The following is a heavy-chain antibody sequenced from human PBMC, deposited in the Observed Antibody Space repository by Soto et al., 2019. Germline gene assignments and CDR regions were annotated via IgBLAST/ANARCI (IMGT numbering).Heavy chain of an antibody. CDR3: ARRPRYYGSGSDKNWFDP. D-gene: IGHD3-10*01. J-gene: IGHJ5*02. Sequence: QVQLVQSGAEVKKPGSSVKVSCKASGGTFSSYAISWVRQAPEQGLEWMGGIIPIFGTANYAQKFQGRVTITADESTSTAYMELSSLRSEDTAVYYCARRPRYYGSGSDKNWFDPWGQGTLVTVSS. CDR2: IIPIFGTA. V-gene: IGHV1-69*01. CDR1: GGTFSSYA.